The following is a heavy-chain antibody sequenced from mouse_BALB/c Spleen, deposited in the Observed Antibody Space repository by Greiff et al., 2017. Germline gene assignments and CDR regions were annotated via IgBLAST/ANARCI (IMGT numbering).Heavy chain of an antibody. V-gene: IGHV2-9*02. J-gene: IGHJ2*01. CDR1: GFSLTSYG. Sequence: QVQLKESGPGLVAPSQSLSITCTVSGFSLTSYGVHWVRQPPGKGLEWLGVIWAGGSTNYNSALMSRLSISKDNSKSQVLLKMNSLQTDDTAMYYCARGPSYYGNYGDYWGQGTTLTVSS. CDR3: ARGPSYYGNYGDY. CDR2: IWAGGST. D-gene: IGHD2-10*01.